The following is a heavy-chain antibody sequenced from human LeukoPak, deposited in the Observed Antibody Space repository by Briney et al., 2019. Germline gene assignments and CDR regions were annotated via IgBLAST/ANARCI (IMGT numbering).Heavy chain of an antibody. J-gene: IGHJ4*02. Sequence: SGPTLVNPTQTLTLTCTFSGFSLSTSGVGVGWIRQPPGKALEWLALIYLDDDKRYSPSLKSRLTITKDTSKNQVVLTMTNMDPVDTATYYCAHTPLPYYYDSSSYYPYYFDYWGQGTLVTVSS. CDR3: AHTPLPYYYDSSSYYPYYFDY. V-gene: IGHV2-5*02. D-gene: IGHD3-22*01. CDR1: GFSLSTSGVG. CDR2: IYLDDDK.